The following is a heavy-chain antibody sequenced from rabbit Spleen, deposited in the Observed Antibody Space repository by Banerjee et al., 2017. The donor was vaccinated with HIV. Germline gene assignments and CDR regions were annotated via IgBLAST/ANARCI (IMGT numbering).Heavy chain of an antibody. Sequence: QSLEESGGDLVKPGASLTLTCTASGVSFSSSYYMCWVRQAPGKGLEWIACIYAASSGRTYHASWAKGRFTISKASSTTVTLQMTSLTAADTATYFCARDTGSSFSSYGMDLWGPGTLVTVS. CDR2: IYAASSGRT. V-gene: IGHV1S40*01. D-gene: IGHD8-1*01. J-gene: IGHJ6*01. CDR1: GVSFSSSYY. CDR3: ARDTGSSFSSYGMDL.